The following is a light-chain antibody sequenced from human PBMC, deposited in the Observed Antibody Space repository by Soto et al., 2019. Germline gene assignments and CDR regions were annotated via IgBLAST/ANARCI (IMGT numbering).Light chain of an antibody. CDR3: QQRGKWPST. Sequence: EMVLTQSPGTLSLSPGDRGTLSCRASQSVDRSVAWYQQKVGQAPSLLIYDAYTRATGVGARFTGSGSATDFILTITSLEPEEFAVYYCQQRGKWPSTVGPGTKVDIK. CDR1: QSVDRS. V-gene: IGKV3-11*01. J-gene: IGKJ2*02. CDR2: DAY.